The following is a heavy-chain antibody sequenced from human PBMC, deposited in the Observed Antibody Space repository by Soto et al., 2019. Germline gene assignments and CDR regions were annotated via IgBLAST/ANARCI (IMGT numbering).Heavy chain of an antibody. CDR2: ISAYNGNT. Sequence: GASVKVSCKASGYTFTSYGISWVRQAPGQGLEWMGWISAYNGNTNYAQKLQGRVTMTTDTSTSTAYMELRSLRSDDTAVYYCARDRARITMKFNLPAFWGQGTLVTSPQ. V-gene: IGHV1-18*01. J-gene: IGHJ4*02. CDR1: GYTFTSYG. D-gene: IGHD3-22*01. CDR3: ARDRARITMKFNLPAF.